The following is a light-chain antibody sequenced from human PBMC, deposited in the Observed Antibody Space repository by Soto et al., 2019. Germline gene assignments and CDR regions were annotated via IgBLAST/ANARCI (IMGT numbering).Light chain of an antibody. CDR2: GAS. Sequence: EIVMTQSPATLSVSPGERATLSCRASQSVSSNLDCYQQKHGQKPRLLIYGASSRATGIPARFSGSGSGTEFTLTISSLKSEDFAVYYCQKYNNWPNTCGRGTKVEIK. CDR3: QKYNNWPNT. CDR1: QSVSSN. V-gene: IGKV3-15*01. J-gene: IGKJ4*01.